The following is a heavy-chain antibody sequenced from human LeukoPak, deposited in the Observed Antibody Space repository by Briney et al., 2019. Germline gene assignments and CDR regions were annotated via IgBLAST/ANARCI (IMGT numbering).Heavy chain of an antibody. V-gene: IGHV4-39*01. J-gene: IGHJ4*02. CDR1: GGSISSSSYH. CDR2: IYYSGST. CDR3: ARLAHGDYVRLGYYYFDY. Sequence: PSETLSLTCTVSGGSISSSSYHWGWIRQPPGKGLEWIGSIYYSGSTYYNPSLKSRVTISVDTSKNQFSLKLSSVTAAGTAVYYCARLAHGDYVRLGYYYFDYWGQGTLVTVSS. D-gene: IGHD4-17*01.